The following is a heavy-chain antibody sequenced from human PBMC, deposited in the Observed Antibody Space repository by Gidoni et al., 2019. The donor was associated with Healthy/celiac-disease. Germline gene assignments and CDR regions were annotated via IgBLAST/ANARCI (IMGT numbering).Heavy chain of an antibody. CDR3: ARVSREEGSGSPIDI. D-gene: IGHD3-10*01. J-gene: IGHJ3*02. V-gene: IGHV4-59*01. CDR1: GGSISSYY. CDR2: IYYSGST. Sequence: QVQLQESGPGLVKPSETLSLTCTVSGGSISSYYWRWIRQPPGKGLEWIGYIYYSGSTNYNPSLKSRVTISVDTSKNQFSLKLSSVTAADTAVYYCARVSREEGSGSPIDIWGQGTMVTVSS.